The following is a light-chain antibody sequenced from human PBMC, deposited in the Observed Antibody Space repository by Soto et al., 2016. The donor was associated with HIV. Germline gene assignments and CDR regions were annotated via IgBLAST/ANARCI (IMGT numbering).Light chain of an antibody. Sequence: SYELTQPPSLSVAPRETARITCGGNNIGGKSVQWYQQKPGQAPVLVVYDDSDRPSGIPERFSGSNSGDTATLTISRVEAGDEADYYCQVWDSSSDHSLFGGGTKLTVL. V-gene: IGLV3-21*02. CDR2: DDS. CDR3: QVWDSSSDHSL. CDR1: NIGGKS. J-gene: IGLJ2*01.